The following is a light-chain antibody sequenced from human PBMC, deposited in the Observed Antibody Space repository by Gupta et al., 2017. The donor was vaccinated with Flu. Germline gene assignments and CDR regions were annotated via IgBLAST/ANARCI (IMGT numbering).Light chain of an antibody. Sequence: QSMLAQPPSASGTPGQRVTISCSGASSNIGSNAVNWYQQVPGTAPKLLIYGNNQRPSGVPDRFSGSKSGTSASLAISGLQSEDEADYYCAAWDDSLNGHYVFGTGTKVTAL. CDR3: AAWDDSLNGHYV. CDR1: SSNIGSNA. V-gene: IGLV1-44*01. J-gene: IGLJ1*01. CDR2: GNN.